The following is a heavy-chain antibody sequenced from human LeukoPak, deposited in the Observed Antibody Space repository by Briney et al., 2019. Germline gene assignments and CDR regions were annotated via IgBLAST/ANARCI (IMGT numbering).Heavy chain of an antibody. J-gene: IGHJ4*02. CDR3: AKEGSYSSSWYRGDN. CDR2: ISGSGDNT. CDR1: GFTFSSYA. D-gene: IGHD6-13*01. Sequence: GGSLRLSCAASGFTFSSYAMSWVRQAPGKGLEWVSGISGSGDNTYYADSVKGRFTISRDNSKNTLYVQVNSLGTEDTAAYYCAKEGSYSSSWYRGDNWGQGTQVTVSS. V-gene: IGHV3-23*01.